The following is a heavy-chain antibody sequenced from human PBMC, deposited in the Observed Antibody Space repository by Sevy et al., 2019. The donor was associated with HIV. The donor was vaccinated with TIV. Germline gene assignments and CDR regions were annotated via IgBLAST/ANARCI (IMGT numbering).Heavy chain of an antibody. D-gene: IGHD2-8*01. CDR3: AREGCSKPHDY. V-gene: IGHV3-23*01. Sequence: GGSLRLSCAASGFTFNIYSMSWVRQTPGKELEWVATLSFGCGKINHADSVKGRFTMSRDDSKNAVYLQMNNLRVEDTAIYYCAREGCSKPHDYWGQGTLVTVSS. CDR1: GFTFNIYS. J-gene: IGHJ4*02. CDR2: LSFGCGKI.